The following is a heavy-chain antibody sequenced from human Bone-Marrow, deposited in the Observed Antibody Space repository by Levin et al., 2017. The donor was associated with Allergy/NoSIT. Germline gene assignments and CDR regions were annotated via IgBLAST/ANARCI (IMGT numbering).Heavy chain of an antibody. Sequence: GGSLRLSCAASGFTFSSFAMSWVRQAPGKGLEWVSTIRDGGDVTWYGDSVKGHFTISRDNSKSTLYLQMNSLRAEDTAVYYCAKGTSTSWATMGGWGQGTLVTVSS. CDR3: AKGTSTSWATMGG. CDR2: IRDGGDVT. D-gene: IGHD3-16*01. CDR1: GFTFSSFA. V-gene: IGHV3-23*01. J-gene: IGHJ4*02.